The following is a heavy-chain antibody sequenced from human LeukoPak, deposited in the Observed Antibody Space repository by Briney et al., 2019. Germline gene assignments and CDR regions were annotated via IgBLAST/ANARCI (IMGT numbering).Heavy chain of an antibody. D-gene: IGHD5-18*01. CDR2: INPNSGGT. CDR3: ARGGTGVDTAMVYYYYYMDV. J-gene: IGHJ6*03. V-gene: IGHV1-2*02. CDR1: GYTFTGYY. Sequence: ASVKVSCKASGYTFTGYYMHWVRQAPGQGLEWMGWINPNSGGTNYAQKFQGRVTMTRDTSISTAYMELSRLRSDDTAVYYCARGGTGVDTAMVYYYYYMDVWGKGTTVTVSS.